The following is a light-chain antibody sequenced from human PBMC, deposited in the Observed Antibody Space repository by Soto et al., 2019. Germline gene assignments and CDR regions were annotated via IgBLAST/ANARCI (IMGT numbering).Light chain of an antibody. CDR3: SSYISRSRV. J-gene: IGLJ1*01. CDR1: SSNIGSNT. Sequence: QSVLTQPPSASGTPGQRVTISCSGSSSNIGSNTVNWYQQLPGTAPKLLMYSNHQRPSGVPDRFSGSKSGTSASLAINGLQSEDESDYYCSSYISRSRVFGTGTKVTVL. CDR2: SNH. V-gene: IGLV1-44*01.